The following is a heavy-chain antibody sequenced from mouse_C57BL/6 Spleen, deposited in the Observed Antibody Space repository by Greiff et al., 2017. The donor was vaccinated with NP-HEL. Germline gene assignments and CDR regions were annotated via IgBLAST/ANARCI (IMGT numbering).Heavy chain of an antibody. Sequence: QVQLQQSGAELVRPGASVTLSCKASGYTFTDYEMHWVKQTPVHGLEWIGAIDPETGGTAYNQKFKGKAILTADKSSSTSYMELRSLTSEDSAVYYCTRQGAMDYWGQGTSVTVSS. CDR1: GYTFTDYE. V-gene: IGHV1-15*01. CDR3: TRQGAMDY. J-gene: IGHJ4*01. CDR2: IDPETGGT.